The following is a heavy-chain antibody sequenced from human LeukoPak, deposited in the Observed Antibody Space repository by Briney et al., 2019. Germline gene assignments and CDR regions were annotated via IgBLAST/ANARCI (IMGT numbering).Heavy chain of an antibody. D-gene: IGHD5-18*01. Sequence: GGSLRLSCAASGFTFSSYSMHWVRQAPGKGLEWVSSITNSGSYIYYADSVKGRFTISRDNTKNSLYLQMNSLRAEDTAVYYCARDNIGDTASKYFDYWGQGTLVTVSS. V-gene: IGHV3-21*01. CDR2: ITNSGSYI. CDR3: ARDNIGDTASKYFDY. J-gene: IGHJ4*02. CDR1: GFTFSSYS.